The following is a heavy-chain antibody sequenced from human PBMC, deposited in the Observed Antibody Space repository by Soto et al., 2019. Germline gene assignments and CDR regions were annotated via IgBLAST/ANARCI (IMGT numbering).Heavy chain of an antibody. CDR1: GYTFTSYA. Sequence: QVELVQSGAEEKKPGASVKVSCKASGYTFTSYAMHWVRQAPGQRLEWMGWINAGNGNTKYSQKFQGRVTITRYTSASTAYMELSSLRSEDTAVYYCARGTVVTHFDYWRQGTLVTVSS. CDR2: INAGNGNT. CDR3: ARGTVVTHFDY. J-gene: IGHJ4*02. D-gene: IGHD2-15*01. V-gene: IGHV1-3*05.